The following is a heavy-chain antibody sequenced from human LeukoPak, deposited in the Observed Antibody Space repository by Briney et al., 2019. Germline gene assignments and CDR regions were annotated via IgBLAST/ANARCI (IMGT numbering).Heavy chain of an antibody. CDR2: IYYSGST. J-gene: IGHJ4*02. D-gene: IGHD3-10*01. V-gene: IGHV4-39*01. CDR1: GGSISSSSYY. Sequence: SETLSLTCTVSGGSISSSSYYWGWIRQPPGKGLEWIGSIYYSGSTYYNPSLKSRVTISVDTSKNQFSLKLSSVTAADTAVYYCARGQEYYYGSGSDYWGQGTLVTVSS. CDR3: ARGQEYYYGSGSDY.